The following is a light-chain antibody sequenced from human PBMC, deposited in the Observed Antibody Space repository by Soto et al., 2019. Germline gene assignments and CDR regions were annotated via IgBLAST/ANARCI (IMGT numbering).Light chain of an antibody. Sequence: EIVLTQSPATLSLSTGERATLSCRASPSVTNFLAWYQQKPGQAPRLLIYGAFNRATGIPARFSGSGSGTDFTLTISSLEPEDSAIYYCQQRNIWPPVTFGQGTRLE. CDR3: QQRNIWPPVT. CDR2: GAF. V-gene: IGKV3-11*01. CDR1: PSVTNF. J-gene: IGKJ5*01.